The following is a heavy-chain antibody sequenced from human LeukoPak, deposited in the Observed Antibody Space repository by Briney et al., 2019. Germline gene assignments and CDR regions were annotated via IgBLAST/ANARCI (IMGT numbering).Heavy chain of an antibody. CDR1: GGSISSSSYS. Sequence: PSETLSLTCTVSGGSISSSSYSWGWIRQPPGRGLEWIGSIYYSGSTYYNSSLKSRVTISVDTSKKQFSLNLTSVTAADTAVYYCARHVDATVRFDPWGQGTLVTVSS. D-gene: IGHD4-11*01. CDR2: IYYSGST. J-gene: IGHJ5*02. CDR3: ARHVDATVRFDP. V-gene: IGHV4-39*01.